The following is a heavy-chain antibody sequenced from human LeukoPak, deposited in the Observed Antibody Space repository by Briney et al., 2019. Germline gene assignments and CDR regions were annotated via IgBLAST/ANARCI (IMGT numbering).Heavy chain of an antibody. CDR3: ARDSRRYCSSTSCSYNYGMDV. V-gene: IGHV1-69*04. D-gene: IGHD2-2*01. Sequence: GASVKVSCKASGGTFSSYAISWVRQAPGQGLEWMGRNIPILGIANYAQKFQGRVTITADKSTSTAYMELSSLRSEDTAVYYCARDSRRYCSSTSCSYNYGMDVWGQGTTVTVSS. J-gene: IGHJ6*02. CDR1: GGTFSSYA. CDR2: NIPILGIA.